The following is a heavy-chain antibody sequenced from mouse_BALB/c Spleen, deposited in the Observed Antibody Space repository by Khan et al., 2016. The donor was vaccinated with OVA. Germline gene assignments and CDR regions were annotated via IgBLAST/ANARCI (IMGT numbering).Heavy chain of an antibody. Sequence: QVQLQQSGAELARPGASVKMSCKASGYTFTTYTIHWVKQRPGQGLEWIGYIIPSNDYTNYNQKFKDRATLTADKSSSTAYMQLSSLTSEDSAVYYCVREGAYDSSDGWFAYWGQGTRVTVSA. CDR2: IIPSNDYT. D-gene: IGHD2-12*01. V-gene: IGHV1-4*01. J-gene: IGHJ3*01. CDR1: GYTFTTYT. CDR3: VREGAYDSSDGWFAY.